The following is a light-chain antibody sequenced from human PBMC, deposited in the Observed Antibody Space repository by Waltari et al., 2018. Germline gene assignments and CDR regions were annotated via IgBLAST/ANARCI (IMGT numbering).Light chain of an antibody. V-gene: IGLV1-51*02. J-gene: IGLJ7*01. CDR2: EVS. Sequence: QSVLTQPPSVSAAPGQRVTISCSGGSPNIGTNYVSWYRQFPGTAPKLLIYEVSERPSGIPGRFSGSKSGTSATLDITGLQAGDEADYYCGTWDSSLSGAVFGGGTHLTVL. CDR1: SPNIGTNY. CDR3: GTWDSSLSGAV.